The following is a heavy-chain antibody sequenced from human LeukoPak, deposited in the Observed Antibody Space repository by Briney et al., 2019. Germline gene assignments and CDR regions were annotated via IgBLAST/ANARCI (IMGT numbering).Heavy chain of an antibody. CDR3: ARDRDPNYPPGDFQH. J-gene: IGHJ1*01. D-gene: IGHD4/OR15-4a*01. CDR2: ISSSSSYI. Sequence: PGGSLRLSCAASGFTFSSYSMNWVRQAPGKGLEWVSSISSSSSYIYYADSVKGRFTISRDNAKNSLYLQMNSLRAEDTAVYYCARDRDPNYPPGDFQHWGQGTLVTVSS. V-gene: IGHV3-21*01. CDR1: GFTFSSYS.